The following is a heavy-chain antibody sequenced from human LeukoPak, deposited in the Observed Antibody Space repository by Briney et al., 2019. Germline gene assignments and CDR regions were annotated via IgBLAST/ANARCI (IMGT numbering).Heavy chain of an antibody. CDR3: AKRLEPTYRSGPFDY. CDR1: EFTFSDYA. CDR2: ISDSGGGT. Sequence: GGSLRLSCAASEFTFSDYAMNWVRQAPGKGLEWVSTISDSGGGTFYADSVKGWFTVSRDNSKKTLYLQMNSLRAEDTAVYYCAKRLEPTYRSGPFDYWGQGTLVTVSS. D-gene: IGHD6-19*01. J-gene: IGHJ4*02. V-gene: IGHV3-23*01.